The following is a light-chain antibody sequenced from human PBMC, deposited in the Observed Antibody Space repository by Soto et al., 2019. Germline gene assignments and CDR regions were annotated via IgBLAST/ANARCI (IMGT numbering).Light chain of an antibody. CDR1: QSVSRS. J-gene: IGKJ1*01. V-gene: IGKV3-11*01. Sequence: EIVLTQSPATLSLSPGERATLSCRASQSVSRSLAWYQQKPGLAPRLLIYDASNRAAGIPARFSGSGSGTDFTLTISSLEPQDFAVYYCQQRSDWPAWTFGQGTKVDIK. CDR2: DAS. CDR3: QQRSDWPAWT.